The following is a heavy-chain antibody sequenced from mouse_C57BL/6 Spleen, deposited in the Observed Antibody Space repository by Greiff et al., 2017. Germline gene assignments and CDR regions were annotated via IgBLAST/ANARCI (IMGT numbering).Heavy chain of an antibody. V-gene: IGHV5-17*01. CDR1: GFTFSDYG. Sequence: EVHLVESGGGLVKPGGSLKLSCAASGFTFSDYGMHWVRQAPEKGLEWVAYISSGSSTIYYADTVKGRFTISRDNAKNTLFLQMTSLRSEDTAMYYCARDYSNYVAWFAYWGQGTLVTVSA. J-gene: IGHJ3*01. D-gene: IGHD2-5*01. CDR3: ARDYSNYVAWFAY. CDR2: ISSGSSTI.